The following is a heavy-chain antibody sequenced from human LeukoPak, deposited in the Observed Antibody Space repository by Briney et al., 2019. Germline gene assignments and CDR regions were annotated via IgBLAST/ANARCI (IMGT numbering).Heavy chain of an antibody. V-gene: IGHV3-11*01. J-gene: IGHJ5*02. CDR2: ISSSGSTI. D-gene: IGHD3-9*01. CDR3: ARGVKYYDILTGYYNWFDP. Sequence: PGGSLRLSCAASGFTLSDYYMSRIRQAPGKGLEWVSYISSSGSTIYYADSVKGRFTISRDNAKNSLYLQMNSLRAEDTAVYYCARGVKYYDILTGYYNWFDPWGQGTLVTVSS. CDR1: GFTLSDYY.